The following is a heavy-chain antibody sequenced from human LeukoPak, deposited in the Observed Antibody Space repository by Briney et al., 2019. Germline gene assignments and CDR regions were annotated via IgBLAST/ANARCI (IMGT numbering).Heavy chain of an antibody. CDR2: MNPNSGGT. D-gene: IGHD6-19*01. V-gene: IGHV1-2*02. J-gene: IGHJ4*02. CDR3: ARQGSNSSGWYPVDD. Sequence: VASVKVSFKTSGYTFTAYYIHWLRQAPGQGLEWMGWMNPNSGGTKYAQTFQGRVTLTRDTSISTAYLELSSLTSDDTAVYFCARQGSNSSGWYPVDDWGQGTLVTVSS. CDR1: GYTFTAYY.